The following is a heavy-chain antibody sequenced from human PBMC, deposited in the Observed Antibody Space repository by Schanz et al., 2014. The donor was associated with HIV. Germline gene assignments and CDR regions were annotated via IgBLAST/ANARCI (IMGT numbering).Heavy chain of an antibody. D-gene: IGHD1-1*01. CDR1: GFIFRNFW. J-gene: IGHJ5*02. CDR3: ARENWDVAIGYS. V-gene: IGHV3-7*01. CDR2: IKTDGSEQ. Sequence: DVQLVESGGGLVQPGGSLSLSCAASGFIFRNFWMTWVRQVPGKGLEWVAHIKTDGSEQRYVDSVKGRFTISRDNAKNSVYLQMNSLRGEDTAVYYCARENWDVAIGYSWGQGVLVIVSA.